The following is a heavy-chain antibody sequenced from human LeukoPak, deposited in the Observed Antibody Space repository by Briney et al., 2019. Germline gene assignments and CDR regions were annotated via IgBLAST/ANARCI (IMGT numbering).Heavy chain of an antibody. Sequence: PGGSLRLSCAASGFTFSSYGMHWVRQAPGKGLEWVAVIWYDGSNKYYADSVKGRFTISRDNSKNTLYLQMNSLRAEDTAVYYCARDHYGSGSYYNWSAFDIWGQGTMVTVSS. CDR3: ARDHYGSGSYYNWSAFDI. V-gene: IGHV3-33*01. J-gene: IGHJ3*02. CDR2: IWYDGSNK. CDR1: GFTFSSYG. D-gene: IGHD3-10*01.